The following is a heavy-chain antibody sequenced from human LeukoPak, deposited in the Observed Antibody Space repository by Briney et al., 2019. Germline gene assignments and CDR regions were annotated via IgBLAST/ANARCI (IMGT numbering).Heavy chain of an antibody. V-gene: IGHV3-11*01. Sequence: GGSLRLSCAASGFTFSDYYMSWIRQAPGKGLEWVSYISSGGSTIYYADSVKGRFTISRDNAKNSLYLQMNSLRAEDTAVYYCARDSRSGSYRRRHYYYYYGMDVWGQGTTVTVSS. CDR3: ARDSRSGSYRRRHYYYYYGMDV. CDR2: ISSGGSTI. D-gene: IGHD3-10*01. J-gene: IGHJ6*02. CDR1: GFTFSDYY.